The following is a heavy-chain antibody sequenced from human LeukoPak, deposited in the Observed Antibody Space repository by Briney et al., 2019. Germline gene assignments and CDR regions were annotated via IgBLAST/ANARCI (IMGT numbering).Heavy chain of an antibody. Sequence: ASVTVSFKSSGFTFTGYYMHWVRQAPGQGLEWMGWINPNSGGTNYAQKFQGRVTMTRDTSISTAYMELSRLRSDDTAVYYCARGPYNHYVDVWGKGTTVTVSS. CDR3: ARGPYNHYVDV. CDR2: INPNSGGT. J-gene: IGHJ6*03. D-gene: IGHD1-14*01. CDR1: GFTFTGYY. V-gene: IGHV1-2*02.